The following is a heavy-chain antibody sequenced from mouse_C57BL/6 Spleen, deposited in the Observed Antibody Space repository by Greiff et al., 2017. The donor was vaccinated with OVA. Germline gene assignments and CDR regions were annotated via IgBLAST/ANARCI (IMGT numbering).Heavy chain of an antibody. CDR1: GYTFTSYW. J-gene: IGHJ1*03. Sequence: QVQLKEPGAELVKPGASVKLSCKASGYTFTSYWMHWVKQRPGQGLEWIGMIHPNSGSTNYNEKFKSKATLTVDKSSSTAYMQLSSLTSEDSAVYYCARGDGSSYYWYFDVWGTGTTVTVSS. D-gene: IGHD1-1*01. V-gene: IGHV1-64*01. CDR3: ARGDGSSYYWYFDV. CDR2: IHPNSGST.